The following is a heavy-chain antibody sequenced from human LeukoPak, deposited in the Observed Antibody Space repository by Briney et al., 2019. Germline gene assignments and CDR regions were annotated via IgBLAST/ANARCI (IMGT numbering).Heavy chain of an antibody. Sequence: SETLSLTCTVSGGSIRTYYWSWVRQSPGGGLEWIANIHSSGSTYYNPSLKSRVTISIDTSKNQFSLKLTSVTSADMAVYYCARDIRTVGATLYFDYWGQGTLVTVSS. J-gene: IGHJ4*02. CDR3: ARDIRTVGATLYFDY. V-gene: IGHV4-59*01. D-gene: IGHD1-26*01. CDR2: IHSSGST. CDR1: GGSIRTYY.